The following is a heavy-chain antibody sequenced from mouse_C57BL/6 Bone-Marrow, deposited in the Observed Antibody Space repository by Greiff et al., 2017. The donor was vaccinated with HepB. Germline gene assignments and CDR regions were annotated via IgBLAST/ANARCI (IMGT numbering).Heavy chain of an antibody. Sequence: EVQLQQSGTVLARPGASVKMSCKTSGYTFTSYWMHWVKQRPGQGLEWIGAIYPGNSDTSYNQKFKGKAKLTAVTSASTAYMELSSLTNEDSAVYYCTRGVYDGYGKYFDVWGTGTTVTVSS. V-gene: IGHV1-5*01. CDR1: GYTFTSYW. CDR2: IYPGNSDT. D-gene: IGHD2-3*01. CDR3: TRGVYDGYGKYFDV. J-gene: IGHJ1*03.